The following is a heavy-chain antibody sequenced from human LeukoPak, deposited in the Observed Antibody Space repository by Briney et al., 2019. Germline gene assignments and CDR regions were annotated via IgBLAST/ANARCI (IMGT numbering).Heavy chain of an antibody. V-gene: IGHV5-51*01. CDR1: GYSFTNYW. CDR3: VRHVTTSDYEGSWFDP. D-gene: IGHD3-16*01. CDR2: TYPGESNT. Sequence: GESLKISCEASGYSFTNYWIAWVRQTPGKGLEWMGFTYPGESNTRYSPSFRGQVTISVDKSINTAYLQWSSLKASDTAMYYCVRHVTTSDYEGSWFDPWGQGTLVIVSS. J-gene: IGHJ5*02.